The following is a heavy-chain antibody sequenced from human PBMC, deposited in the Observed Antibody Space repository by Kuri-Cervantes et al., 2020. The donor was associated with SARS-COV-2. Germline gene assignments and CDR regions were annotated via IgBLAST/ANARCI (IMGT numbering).Heavy chain of an antibody. D-gene: IGHD3-3*01. Sequence: GESLKISCAASGFTFSSYAMHWVRQAPGKGLEWVAVISYDGGNKSYTDSVKGRFTISRDFSKNTLYLQLNSLRPEDTAVYYCAREGAYDFWSIDYWGQGTLVTVSS. CDR3: AREGAYDFWSIDY. CDR2: ISYDGGNK. CDR1: GFTFSSYA. J-gene: IGHJ4*02. V-gene: IGHV3-30-3*01.